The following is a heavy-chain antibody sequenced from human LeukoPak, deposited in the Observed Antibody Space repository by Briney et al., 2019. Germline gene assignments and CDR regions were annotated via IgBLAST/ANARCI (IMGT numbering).Heavy chain of an antibody. D-gene: IGHD2/OR15-2a*01. Sequence: SETLSLTCAVYGGSLSGYYWSWVRQPPGKGLEWIGEINHSGRTNYNPSLKSRVTISVDTSKKQFSLKLSSVTAADTAVYYCARGPSKDYWGQGTLVTVSS. CDR2: INHSGRT. V-gene: IGHV4-34*01. J-gene: IGHJ4*02. CDR3: ARGPSKDY. CDR1: GGSLSGYY.